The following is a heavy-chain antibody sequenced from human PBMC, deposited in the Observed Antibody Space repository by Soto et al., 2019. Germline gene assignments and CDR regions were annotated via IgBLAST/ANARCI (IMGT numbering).Heavy chain of an antibody. D-gene: IGHD1-20*01. V-gene: IGHV3-30-3*01. CDR1: GFTFSSYA. J-gene: IGHJ4*02. Sequence: GGSLRLSCAASGFTFSSYAMHWVRQAPGKGLEWVAFISYDGSNKYYADSVKGRFTISRDNSKNTLYLQMNSLRAEDTAVYYCDRDITGTLSPLNWGQGTLVTVSS. CDR2: ISYDGSNK. CDR3: DRDITGTLSPLN.